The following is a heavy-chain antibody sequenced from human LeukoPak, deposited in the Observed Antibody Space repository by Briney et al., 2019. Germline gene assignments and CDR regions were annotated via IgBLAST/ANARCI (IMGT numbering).Heavy chain of an antibody. V-gene: IGHV4-39*01. J-gene: IGHJ4*02. CDR3: ASITMVRGVPTP. CDR1: GGSISSSSSY. CDR2: MFSRGNT. Sequence: SETLSLTCTVSGGSISSSSSYWGWIRQPPGKGLEWIGSMFSRGNTYYNPSLQSRVTISVDMSMNQFSLKLTSVTADDTAAYYCASITMVRGVPTPWGQGTLVTVSS. D-gene: IGHD3-10*01.